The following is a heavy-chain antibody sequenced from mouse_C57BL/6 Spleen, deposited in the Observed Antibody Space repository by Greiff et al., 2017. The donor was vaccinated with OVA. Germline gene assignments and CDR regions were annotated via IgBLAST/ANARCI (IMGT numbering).Heavy chain of an antibody. CDR2: ISNGGGST. V-gene: IGHV5-12*01. D-gene: IGHD1-1*01. CDR3: ARHYYGSSYDAMDY. Sequence: DVQLQESGGGLVQPGGSLKLSCAASGFTFSDYYMYWVRQTPEKRLEWVAYISNGGGSTYYPDTVKGRFTISRDNAKNTLYLQMSRLKSEDTAMYYCARHYYGSSYDAMDYWGQGTTLTVSS. CDR1: GFTFSDYY. J-gene: IGHJ2*01.